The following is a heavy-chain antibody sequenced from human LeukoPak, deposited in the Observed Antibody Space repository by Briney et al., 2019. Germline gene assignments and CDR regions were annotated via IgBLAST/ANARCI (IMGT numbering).Heavy chain of an antibody. CDR2: INPNSGGT. V-gene: IGHV1-2*06. Sequence: ASVKVSCKASGYTFTDYYIHWVRQRQAPGQGLEWMGRINPNSGGTNYAQKFQGRVTMTRDTSISTAYMELSSLSSVDTAVYFCARRVGSSSGYSFDYWGQGTLVTVSS. CDR1: GYTFTDYY. D-gene: IGHD5-12*01. CDR3: ARRVGSSSGYSFDY. J-gene: IGHJ4*02.